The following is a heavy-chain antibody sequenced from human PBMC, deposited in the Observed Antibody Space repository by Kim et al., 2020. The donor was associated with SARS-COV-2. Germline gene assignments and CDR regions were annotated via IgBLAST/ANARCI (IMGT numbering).Heavy chain of an antibody. V-gene: IGHV3-30*18. CDR2: ISYDGSNK. D-gene: IGHD3-10*01. CDR3: AKEGRPAYLPYGSGSYYSLGGMDV. Sequence: GGSLRLSCAASGFTFSSYGMHWVRQAPGKGLEWVAVISYDGSNKYYADSVKGRFTISRDNSKNTLYLQMNSLRAEDTAVYYCAKEGRPAYLPYGSGSYYSLGGMDVWGQGTTVTVSS. CDR1: GFTFSSYG. J-gene: IGHJ6*02.